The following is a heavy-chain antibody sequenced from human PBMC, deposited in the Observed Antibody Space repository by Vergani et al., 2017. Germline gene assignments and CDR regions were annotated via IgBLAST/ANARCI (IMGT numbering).Heavy chain of an antibody. CDR2: INHSGST. CDR1: GGSFSGYY. D-gene: IGHD5-12*01. Sequence: QVQLQQWGAGLLKPSETLSLTCAVYGGSFSGYYWSWIRQPPGKGLEWIGEINHSGSTHYNPSLKSRVTISVDTSKNQFSLKLSSVTAADTAVYYCARGLVATTGEYYYYYGMDVGGQGTTVTVSS. V-gene: IGHV4-34*01. CDR3: ARGLVATTGEYYYYYGMDV. J-gene: IGHJ6*02.